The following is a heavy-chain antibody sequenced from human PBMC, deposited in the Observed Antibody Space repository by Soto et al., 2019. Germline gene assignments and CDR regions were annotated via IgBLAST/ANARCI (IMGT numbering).Heavy chain of an antibody. CDR1: GYPFTKYG. D-gene: IGHD2-2*02. CDR2: IGVYNGKT. Sequence: QEQLVQSGGEVKKPGASVRVSCKASGYPFTKYGITWVRQAPGQGLEWMGWIGVYNGKTNYARKLQGRVIMTADTSTSTAYMELRSLRSDDTAVYYCSRALYCTSPSCYNHYYYGMDICGQGTTVSVSS. CDR3: SRALYCTSPSCYNHYYYGMDI. J-gene: IGHJ6*02. V-gene: IGHV1-18*04.